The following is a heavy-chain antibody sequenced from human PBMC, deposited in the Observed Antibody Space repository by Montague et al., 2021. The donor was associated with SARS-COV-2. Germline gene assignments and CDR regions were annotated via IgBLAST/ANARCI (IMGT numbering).Heavy chain of an antibody. D-gene: IGHD3-3*01. CDR2: IYNGGST. V-gene: IGHV4-59*01. J-gene: IGHJ6*02. CDR3: AREAVEKRVRTRMTGRLEENYYYVLDV. Sequence: ETLSLTCTVSGGSISNYYWSWIRQPPGKGLEWIGYIYNGGSTNYNPSLRSRVTISVDPSEIQFSLRLSSVTAADTAMYYCAREAVEKRVRTRMTGRLEENYYYVLDVWGQGTTVIVSS. CDR1: GGSISNYY.